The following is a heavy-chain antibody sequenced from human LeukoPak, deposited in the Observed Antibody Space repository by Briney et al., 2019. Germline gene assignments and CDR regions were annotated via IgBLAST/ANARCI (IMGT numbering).Heavy chain of an antibody. Sequence: SETLSLTCTVSGGSISRSTYYWSWIRQPPGKGLEWLGYIYYIGSTNYNPSLKSRVTISVDTSKNQFSLKLSSVTAADTAVYYCARLGGYSYYYDSSGYRLGELDYWGQGTLVTVSS. D-gene: IGHD3-22*01. CDR2: IYYIGST. CDR3: ARLGGYSYYYDSSGYRLGELDY. V-gene: IGHV4-61*01. CDR1: GGSISRSTYY. J-gene: IGHJ4*02.